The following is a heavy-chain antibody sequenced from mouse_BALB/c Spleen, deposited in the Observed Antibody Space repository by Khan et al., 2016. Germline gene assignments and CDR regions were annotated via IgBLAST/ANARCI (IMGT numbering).Heavy chain of an antibody. CDR2: INPGSNYT. CDR1: GYTFTRFW. J-gene: IGHJ4*01. CDR3: ARWAYGNYLYQAMDY. V-gene: IGHV1-7*01. D-gene: IGHD2-10*02. Sequence: VQLQESGAELAKPGASVKMSCKASGYTFTRFWMHWVKQRPGQGLEWIGYINPGSNYTDYNQNFKDKATLTADKSSSTTYMLLSSLTSEDSAVYFCARWAYGNYLYQAMDYWGQGISVTVSS.